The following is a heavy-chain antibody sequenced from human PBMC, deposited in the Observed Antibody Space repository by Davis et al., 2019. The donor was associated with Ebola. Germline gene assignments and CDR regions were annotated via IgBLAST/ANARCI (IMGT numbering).Heavy chain of an antibody. CDR1: GGSFSGYF. CDR3: ARGLGIVGATGFDY. V-gene: IGHV4-34*01. Sequence: PAGSLRLSCAVYGGSFSGYFWSWIRQPPGKGLEWIGEINHSGSTNYNLSLKSRVTISVDTSKNQFSLKLSSVTAADTAVYYCARGLGIVGATGFDYCSQGTLVTVSS. D-gene: IGHD1-26*01. J-gene: IGHJ4*02. CDR2: INHSGST.